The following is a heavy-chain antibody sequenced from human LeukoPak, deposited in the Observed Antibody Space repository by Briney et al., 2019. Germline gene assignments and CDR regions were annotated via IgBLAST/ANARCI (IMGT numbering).Heavy chain of an antibody. CDR2: ISAYNGKT. CDR1: GYTFTTYG. D-gene: IGHD6-6*01. J-gene: IGHJ6*02. CDR3: ARSSYSSSTRAYEYYYYGMDV. Sequence: ASVKVSCKASGYTFTTYGITWVRQAPGQGLEWMGWISAYNGKTIYAQNLQGRVTMTTDTSTSTAYMEPRSLGSDDTAVYYCARSSYSSSTRAYEYYYYGMDVWGQGTTVTVSS. V-gene: IGHV1-18*01.